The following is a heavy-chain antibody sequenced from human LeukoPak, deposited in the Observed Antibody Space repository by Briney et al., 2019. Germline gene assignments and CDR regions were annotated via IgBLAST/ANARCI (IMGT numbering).Heavy chain of an antibody. CDR2: IYYSGST. D-gene: IGHD1-14*01. J-gene: IGHJ4*02. Sequence: SETLSLTCTVSGGSISSGSYYWGWIRQPPGKGLEWIGSIYYSGSTYYNPSLKSRVTISVDTSKNQFSLKLSSVTAADTAVYYCARAPEYGLYYFDYWGQGTLVTVSS. CDR3: ARAPEYGLYYFDY. CDR1: GGSISSGSYY. V-gene: IGHV4-39*07.